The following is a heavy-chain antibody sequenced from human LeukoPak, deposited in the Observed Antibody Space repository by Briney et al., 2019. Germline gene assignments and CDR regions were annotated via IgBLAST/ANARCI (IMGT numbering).Heavy chain of an antibody. CDR3: ARGVLSAAGDFDY. D-gene: IGHD6-13*01. J-gene: IGHJ4*02. CDR1: GYTFTSYG. V-gene: IGHV1-18*01. Sequence: HRASVKVSCKASGYTFTSYGISWVRQAPGQGLEWMGWIGAYNGNTNYAQKFQGRVTMTRNTSISTAYMELSSLRSEDTAVYYCARGVLSAAGDFDYWGQGTLVTVSS. CDR2: IGAYNGNT.